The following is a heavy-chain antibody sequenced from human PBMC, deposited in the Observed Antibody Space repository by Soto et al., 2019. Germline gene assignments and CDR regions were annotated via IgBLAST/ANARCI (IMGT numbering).Heavy chain of an antibody. D-gene: IGHD5-18*01. V-gene: IGHV3-23*01. Sequence: GGSLRLSCAASGFTFGSYAMSWVRQAPGKGLEWDSAISGSGGSTYYADSVKGRFTISRDNSKNTLYLQMNSLRAEDTAVYYFSKDRGEYSYGYVGPLFFFDYWGQGTLVTVSS. J-gene: IGHJ4*02. CDR3: SKDRGEYSYGYVGPLFFFDY. CDR1: GFTFGSYA. CDR2: ISGSGGST.